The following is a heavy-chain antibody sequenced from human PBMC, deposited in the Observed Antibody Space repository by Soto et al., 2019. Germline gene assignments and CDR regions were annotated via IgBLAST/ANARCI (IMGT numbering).Heavy chain of an antibody. CDR2: IHYSGSS. J-gene: IGHJ4*02. Sequence: PSETLSLTCAVSGGSISGSSFYWGWIRQPPEKGLGSIGSIHYSGSSYYNPSLKSRVTMSVATSKNQFSLRLNSVTAADTAVYYCAGQSTGYSVEVEYWGQGTLVTVST. D-gene: IGHD6-13*01. CDR1: GGSISGSSFY. V-gene: IGHV4-39*01. CDR3: AGQSTGYSVEVEY.